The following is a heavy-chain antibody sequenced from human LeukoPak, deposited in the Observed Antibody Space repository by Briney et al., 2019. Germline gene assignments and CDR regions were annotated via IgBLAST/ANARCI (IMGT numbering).Heavy chain of an antibody. J-gene: IGHJ4*02. V-gene: IGHV4-34*01. CDR2: INHSGST. D-gene: IGHD3-16*02. Sequence: PSETLSLTCAVYGGSFSGYYWSWIRQPPGKGLEWIGEINHSGSTNYNPSLKSRVTISVDTSKNQFSLKLSSVTAADTAVYYCARGGYDYVWGSYRYPLFDYWGQGTLVTVSS. CDR3: ARGGYDYVWGSYRYPLFDY. CDR1: GGSFSGYY.